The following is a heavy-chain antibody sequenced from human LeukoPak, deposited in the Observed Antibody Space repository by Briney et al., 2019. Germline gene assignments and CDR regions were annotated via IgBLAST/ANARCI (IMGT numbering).Heavy chain of an antibody. J-gene: IGHJ3*02. V-gene: IGHV1-46*01. D-gene: IGHD2-15*01. CDR1: GYTFTSYY. CDR3: ARPRLLYCSGGSCYGVDAFDI. CDR2: INPSGGST. Sequence: GASVKVSCKASGYTFTSYYMHWVRQAPGQGLEWMGIINPSGGSTSYAQKFQGRVTMTRDTSISTAYMELSRLRSDDTAVYYCARPRLLYCSGGSCYGVDAFDIWGQGTMVTVSS.